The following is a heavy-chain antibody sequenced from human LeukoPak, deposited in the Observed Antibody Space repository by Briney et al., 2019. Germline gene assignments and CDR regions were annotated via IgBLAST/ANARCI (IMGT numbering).Heavy chain of an antibody. CDR1: GFTFSDYY. D-gene: IGHD5-12*01. Sequence: GGSLRLSCAAPGFTFSDYYMSWVRQAPGKGPEWVANIKQDGSEKYYVDSVKGRFTISRDNAKNSLYLQMNSLRVEDTAVYYCVREGLYSGYEWYWGQGTLVTVSS. J-gene: IGHJ4*02. CDR3: VREGLYSGYEWY. CDR2: IKQDGSEK. V-gene: IGHV3-7*01.